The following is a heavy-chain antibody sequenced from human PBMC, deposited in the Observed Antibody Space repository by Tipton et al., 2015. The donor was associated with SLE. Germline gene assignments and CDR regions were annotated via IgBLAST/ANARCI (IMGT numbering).Heavy chain of an antibody. CDR3: TTVTTQSNWFDP. CDR1: GFTFGSYS. CDR2: ISGSGSGT. D-gene: IGHD4-17*01. V-gene: IGHV3-23*01. J-gene: IGHJ5*02. Sequence: SLRLSCAASGFTFGSYSMIWVRQAPGKGLEWVSAISGSGSGTYYADSVKGRFTISRDNSKNTLYLQMGSLRAEDTAVYFCTTVTTQSNWFDPWGQGTLVTVSS.